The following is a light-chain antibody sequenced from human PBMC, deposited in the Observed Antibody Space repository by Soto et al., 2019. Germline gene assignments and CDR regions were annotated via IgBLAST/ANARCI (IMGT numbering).Light chain of an antibody. CDR3: QQYNDYPLT. CDR1: QSLNSE. CDR2: QAS. Sequence: DIQMTQSPSTLSASVGDRVTLTCRASQSLNSELAWYQQKPGKAPNLLIYQASSLKGGVPSRFTGTGSGTEFTFTISSLQPGDSATYYCQQYNDYPLTFGGGTKVEIK. V-gene: IGKV1-5*03. J-gene: IGKJ4*01.